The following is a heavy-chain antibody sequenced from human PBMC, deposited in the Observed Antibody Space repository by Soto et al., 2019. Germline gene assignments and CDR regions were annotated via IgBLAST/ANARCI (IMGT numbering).Heavy chain of an antibody. D-gene: IGHD6-19*01. Sequence: QVQLVQSGAEVKKPGSSVKVSCKASGGTFSSYAISWVRQAPGQGLEWMGGIIPIFGTANYAHKFQGRVTITADESTSTAYMELSSLRSEDTAVYHCARGGEQWLVQDWFDPWGQGTLVTVSS. V-gene: IGHV1-69*12. CDR1: GGTFSSYA. J-gene: IGHJ5*02. CDR2: IIPIFGTA. CDR3: ARGGEQWLVQDWFDP.